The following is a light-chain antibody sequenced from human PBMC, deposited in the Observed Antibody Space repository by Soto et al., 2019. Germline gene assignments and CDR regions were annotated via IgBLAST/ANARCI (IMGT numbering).Light chain of an antibody. J-gene: IGKJ2*01. Sequence: DIVMTQSPLSLPVTPGEPASISCRSSQSLLHSNGYNYLDWYLQRPGQSPQLLIYLGSNRASGVPDRFSGSGSGTDFTLKITRVEAEDVGVYYCMQALGTPATFGQGTKLEIK. CDR3: MQALGTPAT. CDR2: LGS. V-gene: IGKV2-28*01. CDR1: QSLLHSNGYNY.